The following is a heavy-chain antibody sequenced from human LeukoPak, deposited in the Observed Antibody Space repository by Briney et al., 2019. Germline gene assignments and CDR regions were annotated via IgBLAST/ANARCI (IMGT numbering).Heavy chain of an antibody. J-gene: IGHJ4*02. CDR3: AKVHETYSYFDY. V-gene: IGHV3-23*01. CDR1: GFTFRSYA. CDR2: ISATDSTS. Sequence: GGSLRLSCAASGFTFRSYAMSWVRQVPGKGLEWVSLISATDSTSYYTNSVTGRFTISRDNFKDTLFLQMYSLRVEDTAIYYCAKVHETYSYFDYWGQGTLVTVSS. D-gene: IGHD2-15*01.